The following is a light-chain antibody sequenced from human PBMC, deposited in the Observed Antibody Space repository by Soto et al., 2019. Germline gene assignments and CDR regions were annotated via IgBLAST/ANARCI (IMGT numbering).Light chain of an antibody. Sequence: MTQAPATLSVSPGERATLSCRASQTINNNVAWYQLKDGQVPRLVIYGASTRATGIPARFSGSGSGTEFTLTISSLQSEDFAIYYCQQFNKWPRTFGQGTKVDIK. V-gene: IGKV3-15*01. CDR2: GAS. CDR1: QTINNN. J-gene: IGKJ1*01. CDR3: QQFNKWPRT.